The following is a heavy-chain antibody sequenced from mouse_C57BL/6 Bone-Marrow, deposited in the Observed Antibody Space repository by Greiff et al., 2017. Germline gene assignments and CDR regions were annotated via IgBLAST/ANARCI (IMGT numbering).Heavy chain of an antibody. CDR1: GFTFTDYY. CDR2: IRNKANGYTT. D-gene: IGHD3-3*01. Sequence: EVQVVESGGGLVQPGGSLSLSCAASGFTFTDYYMSWVRQPPGKALEWLGFIRNKANGYTTEYSASVKGRFTISRDNSQSILYLQMNALRAEDSATYYCARDLGQGFDYWGQGTTLTVSS. CDR3: ARDLGQGFDY. J-gene: IGHJ2*01. V-gene: IGHV7-3*01.